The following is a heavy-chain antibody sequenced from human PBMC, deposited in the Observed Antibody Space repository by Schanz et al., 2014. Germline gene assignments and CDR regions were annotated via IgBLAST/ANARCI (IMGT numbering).Heavy chain of an antibody. V-gene: IGHV1-18*01. Sequence: GPGVKKPGASVKVSCKASGYTFTSYGISRVRQAPGQGLEWMGWISAYNGNTKYPQKLQGRVTMTTDTSTSTAYMELRSLRSDDTAVYYCARDAADLYDILTEEDYWGQGTLVTVSS. CDR3: ARDAADLYDILTEEDY. D-gene: IGHD3-9*01. CDR1: GYTFTSYG. CDR2: ISAYNGNT. J-gene: IGHJ4*02.